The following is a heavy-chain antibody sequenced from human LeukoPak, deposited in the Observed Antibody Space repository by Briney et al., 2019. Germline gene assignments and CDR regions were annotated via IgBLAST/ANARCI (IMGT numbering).Heavy chain of an antibody. CDR3: ARDQSGIAVAGEAFDI. CDR1: GYTFTSYC. CDR2: ISAYNGNT. Sequence: ASVKVSCNPSGYTFTSYCISWVPQAPGQRPPSIRCISAYNGNTNYAQKLQGRVTMTTDTSTSTAYMELRSLRSDDAAVYYCARDQSGIAVAGEAFDIWGQGTMVTVSS. V-gene: IGHV1-18*01. D-gene: IGHD6-19*01. J-gene: IGHJ3*02.